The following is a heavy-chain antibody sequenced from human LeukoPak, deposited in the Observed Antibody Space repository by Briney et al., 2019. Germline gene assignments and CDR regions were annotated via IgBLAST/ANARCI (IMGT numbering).Heavy chain of an antibody. J-gene: IGHJ4*02. CDR3: AREGGYSYGSVLYFDY. D-gene: IGHD5-18*01. CDR2: IIPILGIA. V-gene: IGHV1-69*04. CDR1: GGTFSSYA. Sequence: GASVKVSCKASGGTFSSYAISWVRQAPGQGLEWMGRIIPILGIANYAQKFQGRVTITADKSTSTAYMELCSLRSEDTAVYYCAREGGYSYGSVLYFDYWGQGTLVTVSS.